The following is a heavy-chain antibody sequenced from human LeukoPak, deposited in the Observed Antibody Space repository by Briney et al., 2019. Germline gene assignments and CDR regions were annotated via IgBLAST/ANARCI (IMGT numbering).Heavy chain of an antibody. CDR3: ARGPAPSYPDIAAAGTHYYYYMDV. CDR1: GFTFSSYA. V-gene: IGHV3-30-3*01. CDR2: ISYDGSNK. D-gene: IGHD6-13*01. J-gene: IGHJ6*03. Sequence: GRSLRLSCAAYGFTFSSYAMHWVRQAPGKGLEGVAVISYDGSNKYYADSVKGRFTISRDNSKNTLYLQMNSLRAEDTAVYYCARGPAPSYPDIAAAGTHYYYYMDVWGKGTTVTVSS.